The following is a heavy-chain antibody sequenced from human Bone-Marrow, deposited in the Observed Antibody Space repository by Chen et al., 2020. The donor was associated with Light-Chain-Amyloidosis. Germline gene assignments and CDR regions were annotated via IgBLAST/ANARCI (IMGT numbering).Heavy chain of an antibody. Sequence: EVQLEQSGPEVKKPWESLKISCKGSGYTFSNYWIGWVRQMPGKGLEWMGVIYPDDSDARYSPSFEGQVTISADKSITTAYLQWRSLKASDTAMYYCARRRDGYNFDYWGQGTLVTVSS. CDR3: ARRRDGYNFDY. CDR2: IYPDDSDA. CDR1: GYTFSNYW. J-gene: IGHJ4*02. V-gene: IGHV5-51*01. D-gene: IGHD5-12*01.